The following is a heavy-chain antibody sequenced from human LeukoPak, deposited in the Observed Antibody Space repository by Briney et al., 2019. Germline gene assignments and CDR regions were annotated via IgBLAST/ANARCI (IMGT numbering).Heavy chain of an antibody. CDR3: ARDRRITIFGEQRFDP. D-gene: IGHD3-3*01. Sequence: ASVNVSCTASGYTFTSYDINWVRQATGQGLEWMGWMNPNSGNTGYAQKFQGRVTMTRNTSISTAYMELSSLRSEDTAVYYCARDRRITIFGEQRFDPWGQGTLVTVSS. V-gene: IGHV1-8*01. J-gene: IGHJ5*02. CDR1: GYTFTSYD. CDR2: MNPNSGNT.